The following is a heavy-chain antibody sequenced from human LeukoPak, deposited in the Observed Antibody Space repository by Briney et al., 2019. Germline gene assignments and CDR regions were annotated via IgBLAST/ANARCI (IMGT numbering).Heavy chain of an antibody. CDR2: INPNSGGT. D-gene: IGHD6-6*01. V-gene: IGHV1-2*02. Sequence: GASVKVSCKASGYTFTGYYMHWVRQAPGQGLEWMGWINPNSGGTNYAQKFQGRVTMTRDTSISTAYMGLSRLRSDDTAVYYCARDSSSGGSAFDIWGQGTMVTVSS. CDR1: GYTFTGYY. J-gene: IGHJ3*02. CDR3: ARDSSSGGSAFDI.